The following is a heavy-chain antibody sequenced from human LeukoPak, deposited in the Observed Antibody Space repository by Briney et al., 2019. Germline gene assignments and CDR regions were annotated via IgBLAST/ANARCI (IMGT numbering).Heavy chain of an antibody. Sequence: SQTLSLTCTVSGGSISSGSYYWSWIRRPAGKGLEWIGRIYTSGSTNYNPSLKSRVTISVDTSKNQFSLKLSSVTAADTAVYYCARGAVAGISFDYWGQGTLVTVSS. CDR2: IYTSGST. CDR3: ARGAVAGISFDY. V-gene: IGHV4-61*02. D-gene: IGHD6-19*01. CDR1: GGSISSGSYY. J-gene: IGHJ4*02.